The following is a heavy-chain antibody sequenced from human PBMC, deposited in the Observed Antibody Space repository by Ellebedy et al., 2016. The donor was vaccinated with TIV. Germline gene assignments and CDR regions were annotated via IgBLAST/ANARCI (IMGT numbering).Heavy chain of an antibody. J-gene: IGHJ4*02. CDR1: GGTFNSHA. Sequence: SVQVSCKASGGTFNSHAISWVRQAPGQGPEWMGGITGMFRTVNYAQKFQGRVTITADEFMTTAYMELSSLRSEDTAVYYCARGGAYYHRYFDDWGQGTLVTVSS. D-gene: IGHD3-10*01. CDR2: ITGMFRTV. CDR3: ARGGAYYHRYFDD. V-gene: IGHV1-69*13.